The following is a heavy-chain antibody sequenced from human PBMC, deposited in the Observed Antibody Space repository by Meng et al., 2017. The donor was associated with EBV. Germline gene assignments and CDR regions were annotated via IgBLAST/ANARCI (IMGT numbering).Heavy chain of an antibody. J-gene: IGHJ4*02. Sequence: QVQSGGEVKKLWHSVKFSCKASGYTFTSYYMHLVRQAPGQGLEWMGIINPSDGSTSYAQKFQGRVTMTRDTSTSTVYMELSRLGSEDTAVYYCARDFCGCDCYLFDYWGQGTLVTVSS. D-gene: IGHD2-21*01. V-gene: IGHV1-46*01. CDR1: GYTFTSYY. CDR2: INPSDGST. CDR3: ARDFCGCDCYLFDY.